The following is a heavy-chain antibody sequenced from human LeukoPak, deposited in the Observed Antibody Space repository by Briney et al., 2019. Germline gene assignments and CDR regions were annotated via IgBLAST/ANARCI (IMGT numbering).Heavy chain of an antibody. Sequence: GGSLTLSCAASGFTFSSYGMHWVRQAPGKGLEWVAVIWYDGSNKYYADSVKGRFTISRDNSKNTLYLQMNSLRAEDTAVYYCARDGVSYDFWSGYSPEYYFDYWGQGTLVTVSS. V-gene: IGHV3-33*01. CDR1: GFTFSSYG. D-gene: IGHD3-3*01. CDR2: IWYDGSNK. CDR3: ARDGVSYDFWSGYSPEYYFDY. J-gene: IGHJ4*02.